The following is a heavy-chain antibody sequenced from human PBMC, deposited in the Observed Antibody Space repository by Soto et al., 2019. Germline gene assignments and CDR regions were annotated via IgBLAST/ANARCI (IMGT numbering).Heavy chain of an antibody. D-gene: IGHD1-1*01. Sequence: EVQLVESGGGLVQPGGSLRLSCAASGFTVSNNYMRWVRQAPGKGLEWVSLIYSGGATYYADSVKGRFTISRDNSKNTLYLQRNSLRAEDTAGDYCARDGTYNWVGGQGILVTVSS. V-gene: IGHV3-66*01. CDR2: IYSGGAT. CDR3: ARDGTYNWV. J-gene: IGHJ4*02. CDR1: GFTVSNNY.